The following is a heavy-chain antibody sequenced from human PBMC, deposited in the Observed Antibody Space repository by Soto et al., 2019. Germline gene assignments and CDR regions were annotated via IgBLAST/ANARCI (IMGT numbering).Heavy chain of an antibody. Sequence: PGGSLRLSCAASGFTFSDAWMSWARQAPGKGLDWVGRIKSKSDGGTTEYAAPVRGRFTISRDDSKNTLYLQMNSLKSEDTAFYYCTTDLWRRAVVVGSTGYFNPWGQGTPVTVSS. CDR3: TTDLWRRAVVVGSTGYFNP. CDR1: GFTFSDAW. J-gene: IGHJ5*02. V-gene: IGHV3-15*01. D-gene: IGHD2-15*01. CDR2: IKSKSDGGTT.